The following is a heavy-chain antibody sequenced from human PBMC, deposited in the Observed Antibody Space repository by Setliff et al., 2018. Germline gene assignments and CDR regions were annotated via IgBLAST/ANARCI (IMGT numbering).Heavy chain of an antibody. CDR2: ISSGSISTT. J-gene: IGHJ4*02. CDR1: GFTFSIYS. Sequence: GGSLRLSCAASGFTFSIYSMNWLRQAPGKGLEWVSYISSGSISTTHYADAVRGRFTVSRDNAKNTLYLEMNNLRAEESAVYYCARRGTTAFDFWGLGTLVTVSS. D-gene: IGHD4-4*01. V-gene: IGHV3-48*01. CDR3: ARRGTTAFDF.